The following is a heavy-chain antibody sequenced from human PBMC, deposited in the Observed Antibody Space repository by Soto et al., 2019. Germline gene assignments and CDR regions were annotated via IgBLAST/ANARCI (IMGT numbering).Heavy chain of an antibody. Sequence: GGSLRLSCAASGFTFSSYAMSWVRQAPGKGLEWVSSISVSGGGTYYADSVKGRFTISRDNSQNTLYLQMNSLTAEDTAVYYCAKGPLPRGPWLYWGQGTLVTVSS. CDR3: AKGPLPRGPWLY. CDR2: ISVSGGGT. V-gene: IGHV3-23*01. J-gene: IGHJ4*02. CDR1: GFTFSSYA. D-gene: IGHD6-19*01.